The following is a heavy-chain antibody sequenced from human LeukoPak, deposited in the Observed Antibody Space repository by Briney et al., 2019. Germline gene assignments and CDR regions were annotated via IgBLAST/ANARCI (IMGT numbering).Heavy chain of an antibody. CDR3: ARDPNDRSPYYHFDY. D-gene: IGHD3-16*01. CDR1: GYTFTVYY. V-gene: IGHV1-2*02. CDR2: INPNSGDT. Sequence: ASVTVSCKASGYTFTVYYMHWVRQAPGQGLEWMGWINPNSGDTRYAQKFQGRVTMARDTSISTGYMEVSRLRSDDTAVFFCARDPNDRSPYYHFDYWGQGTLVTVPS. J-gene: IGHJ4*02.